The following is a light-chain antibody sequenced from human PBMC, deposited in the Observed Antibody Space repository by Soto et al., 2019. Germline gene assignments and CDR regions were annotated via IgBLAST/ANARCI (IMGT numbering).Light chain of an antibody. CDR2: SND. J-gene: IGLJ3*02. CDR3: AVWDDSLNGTV. CDR1: SSNIGSTP. Sequence: QPVLTQPPSVSGTPGQRGTISCSGSSSNIGSTPVNWYQQLPGMAPKLLIYSNDQRPSGVPDRFSDSKSGTSGSLAISGLQSEDEADYYCAVWDDSLNGTVFGGWTQLTVL. V-gene: IGLV1-44*01.